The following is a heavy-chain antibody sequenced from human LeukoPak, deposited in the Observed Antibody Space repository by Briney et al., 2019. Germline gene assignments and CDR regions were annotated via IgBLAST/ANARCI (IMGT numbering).Heavy chain of an antibody. CDR1: GFTFSSYG. CDR2: IWYDGSNK. Sequence: GGSLRLSCAASGFTFSSYGMHWVRQAPGKGLEWVAVIWYDGSNKYYADSVKGRFTISRDDSKNTLYLQLNGLRVEDTAVYYCANYYDSTGNYGSYYGMDVWGQGTTVTVSS. J-gene: IGHJ6*02. V-gene: IGHV3-33*06. CDR3: ANYYDSTGNYGSYYGMDV. D-gene: IGHD3-22*01.